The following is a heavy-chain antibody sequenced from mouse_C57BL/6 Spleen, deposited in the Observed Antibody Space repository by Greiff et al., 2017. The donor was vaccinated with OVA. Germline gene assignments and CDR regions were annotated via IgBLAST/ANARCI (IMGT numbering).Heavy chain of an antibody. J-gene: IGHJ2*01. V-gene: IGHV1-69*01. Sequence: QVQLQQPGAELVMPGASVKLSCKASGYTFTSYWMHWVKQRPGQGLEWIGEIDPSDSYTNYNQKFKGKSTLTVDKSSSTAYMQLSSLTSEDSAVYYCAAAVVARGTSFDYWGQGTTLTVSS. CDR3: AAAVVARGTSFDY. CDR2: IDPSDSYT. CDR1: GYTFTSYW. D-gene: IGHD1-1*01.